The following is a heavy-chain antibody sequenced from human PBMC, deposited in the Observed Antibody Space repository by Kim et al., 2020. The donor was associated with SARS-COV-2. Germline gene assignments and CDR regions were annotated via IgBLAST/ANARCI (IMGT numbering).Heavy chain of an antibody. Sequence: RKSRVTISVDTSKNQFSLKLSSVTAADTAVYYCARGWGMTTSYYYGMDVWGQGTTVTVSS. CDR3: ARGWGMTTSYYYGMDV. V-gene: IGHV4-34*01. D-gene: IGHD4-17*01. J-gene: IGHJ6*02.